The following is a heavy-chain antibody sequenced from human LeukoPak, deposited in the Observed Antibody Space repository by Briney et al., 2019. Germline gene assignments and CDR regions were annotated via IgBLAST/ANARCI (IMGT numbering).Heavy chain of an antibody. CDR1: GYTFTGYY. V-gene: IGHV1-2*04. CDR3: ARDRGVVVVAATSYGMDV. J-gene: IGHJ6*02. CDR2: INPNSGGT. D-gene: IGHD2-15*01. Sequence: RASVKVSCKASGYTFTGYYMHWVRQAPGQGLEWMGWINPNSGGTNYAQKFQGWVTMTRDTSISTAYMELSRLRSDDTAVYYCARDRGVVVVAATSYGMDVWGQGTTVTVSS.